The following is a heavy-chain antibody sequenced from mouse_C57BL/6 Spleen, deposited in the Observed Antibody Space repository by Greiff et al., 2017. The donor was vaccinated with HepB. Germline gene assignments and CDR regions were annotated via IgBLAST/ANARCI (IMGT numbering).Heavy chain of an antibody. D-gene: IGHD3-3*01. CDR2: IYPRDGST. CDR3: ARWGRDFYFDY. V-gene: IGHV1-85*01. CDR1: GYTFTSYD. J-gene: IGHJ2*01. Sequence: QVQLKQSGPELVKPGASVKLSCKASGYTFTSYDINWVKQRPGQGLEWIGWIYPRDGSTKYNEKFKGKATLTVDTSSSTAYMELNSLTSEDSAVYFCARWGRDFYFDYWGQGTTLTVSS.